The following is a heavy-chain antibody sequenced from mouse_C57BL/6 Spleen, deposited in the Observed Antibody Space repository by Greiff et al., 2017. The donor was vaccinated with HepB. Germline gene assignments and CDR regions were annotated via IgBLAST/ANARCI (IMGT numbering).Heavy chain of an antibody. CDR3: ARSGGLRWYFDV. D-gene: IGHD2-2*01. V-gene: IGHV1-64*01. CDR1: GYTFTSYW. Sequence: QVQLKQPGAELVKPGASVKLSCKASGYTFTSYWMHWVKQRPGQGLEWIGMIHPNSGSTNYNEKFKSKATLTVDKSSSTAYMQLSSLTSEDSAVYYCARSGGLRWYFDVWGTGTTVTVSS. CDR2: IHPNSGST. J-gene: IGHJ1*03.